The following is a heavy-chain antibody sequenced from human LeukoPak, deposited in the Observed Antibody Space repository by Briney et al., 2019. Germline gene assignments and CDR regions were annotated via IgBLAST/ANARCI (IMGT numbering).Heavy chain of an antibody. CDR3: ARNYCSSTSCYEGPVDWFDP. D-gene: IGHD2-2*01. CDR1: GDSVSSNSAA. Sequence: SQTLSLTCAISGDSVSSNSAAWNWIRQSPSRGLEWLGRTYYRSKWYNDYALSVKSRITINPDTSKNQFSLQLNSVTPEDTAVYYCARNYCSSTSCYEGPVDWFDPWGQGTLVTVSS. J-gene: IGHJ5*02. V-gene: IGHV6-1*01. CDR2: TYYRSKWYN.